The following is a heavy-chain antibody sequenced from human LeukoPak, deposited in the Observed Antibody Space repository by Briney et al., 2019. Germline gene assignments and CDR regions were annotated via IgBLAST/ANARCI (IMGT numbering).Heavy chain of an antibody. CDR1: GFTFDDYA. Sequence: GGSLRLSCAASGFTFDDYAMHWVRQAPGKGLEWVSGISWNSGSIGYADSVKGRFTISRDNAKNSLYLQMNSLRAEDTAVYYCARDISGIPGYWGQGTLVTVSS. V-gene: IGHV3-9*01. D-gene: IGHD3-10*01. J-gene: IGHJ4*02. CDR3: ARDISGIPGY. CDR2: ISWNSGSI.